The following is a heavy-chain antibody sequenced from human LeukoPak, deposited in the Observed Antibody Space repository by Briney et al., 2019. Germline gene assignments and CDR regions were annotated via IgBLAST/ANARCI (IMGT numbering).Heavy chain of an antibody. CDR3: ARSPPPRRYYYDTSGYLFDY. J-gene: IGHJ4*02. Sequence: SETLSLTCTVSGGSISSFYWSWIRQPAGKGLEWIGRIYTSGSTNYNPSLKSRVTMSVDTSKNQFSLKLNSVTAADTAVYYCARSPPPRRYYYDTSGYLFDYWGQGTLVTVSS. CDR2: IYTSGST. CDR1: GGSISSFY. V-gene: IGHV4-4*07. D-gene: IGHD3-22*01.